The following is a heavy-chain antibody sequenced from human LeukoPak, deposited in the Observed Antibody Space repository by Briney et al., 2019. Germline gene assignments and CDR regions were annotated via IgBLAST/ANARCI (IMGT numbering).Heavy chain of an antibody. Sequence: PGGSLRLSCAASGFTFSSYWMSWVRQAPGKGLEWVANIKQDGSEKYYVDSVRGRFTISRDNAKNSLYLQTNSLRAEDTAVYYCARVRDPTLGYYGMDVWGQGTTVTVSS. D-gene: IGHD3-16*01. V-gene: IGHV3-7*03. CDR2: IKQDGSEK. CDR1: GFTFSSYW. CDR3: ARVRDPTLGYYGMDV. J-gene: IGHJ6*02.